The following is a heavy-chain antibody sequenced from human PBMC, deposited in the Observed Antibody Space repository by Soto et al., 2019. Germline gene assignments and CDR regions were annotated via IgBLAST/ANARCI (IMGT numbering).Heavy chain of an antibody. CDR2: INPSGGST. D-gene: IGHD3-16*01. Sequence: QVQLVQSGAEVKKPGASVNVSCKDSGYTFTSYYMHWVRQAPGQGLEWMGIINPSGGSTSYAQKFQGRVTMPRDTATITVYMELSSLRSEDTAVEYSARYGLQGEPAVVYWGQGTLVTVSS. CDR1: GYTFTSYY. V-gene: IGHV1-46*01. CDR3: ARYGLQGEPAVVY. J-gene: IGHJ4*02.